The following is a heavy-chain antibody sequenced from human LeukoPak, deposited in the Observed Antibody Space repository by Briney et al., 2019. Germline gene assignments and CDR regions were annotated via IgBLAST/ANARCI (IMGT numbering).Heavy chain of an antibody. Sequence: GASVKVSCKASGYTFTGYYMHWVRQAPGQGLEWMGIINPSGGSTSYAQKFQGRVTMTRDMSTSTVYMELSSLRSEDTAVYYCARPPRPHDYYFDYWGQGTLVTVSS. CDR2: INPSGGST. J-gene: IGHJ4*02. D-gene: IGHD1-1*01. V-gene: IGHV1-46*01. CDR1: GYTFTGYY. CDR3: ARPPRPHDYYFDY.